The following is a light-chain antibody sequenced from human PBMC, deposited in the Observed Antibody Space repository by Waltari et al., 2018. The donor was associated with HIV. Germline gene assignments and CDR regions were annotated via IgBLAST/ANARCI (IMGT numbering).Light chain of an antibody. J-gene: IGLJ2*01. Sequence: QSALTQPAAVSGSPGQSITISCTGTSSDIGGFNYVSCYQHAPGKAPKVIISEVNIRPSGVSDRSSGYKSGNTASLTISGLQTEDEADYYCSSYARSNTPVLFGGGAKLTVL. V-gene: IGLV2-14*01. CDR2: EVN. CDR3: SSYARSNTPVL. CDR1: SSDIGGFNY.